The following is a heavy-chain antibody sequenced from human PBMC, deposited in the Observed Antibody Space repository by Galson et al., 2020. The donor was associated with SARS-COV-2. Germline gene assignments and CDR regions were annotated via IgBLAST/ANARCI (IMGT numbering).Heavy chain of an antibody. CDR2: ISYDGSNK. J-gene: IGHJ6*02. D-gene: IGHD5-18*01. CDR1: GFTLSSYA. CDR3: AREINPLDTVMVPPKVQLPDKDCYYYGVDV. Sequence: SRAASGFTLSSYAMHWVRQAPGKGLEWVAVISYDGSNKYYADSVKGRFTISRDNSKNTMYLQMNSLRAEDTAVYYCAREINPLDTVMVPPKVQLPDKDCYYYGVDVWGQGTTVTVSS. V-gene: IGHV3-30*04.